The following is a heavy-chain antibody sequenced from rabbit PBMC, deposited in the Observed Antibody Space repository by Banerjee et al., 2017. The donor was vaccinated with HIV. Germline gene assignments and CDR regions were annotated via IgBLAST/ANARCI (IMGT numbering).Heavy chain of an antibody. CDR3: ARDTGSSFSSYGMDL. CDR2: IYSGNSGYT. V-gene: IGHV1S40*01. J-gene: IGHJ6*01. D-gene: IGHD8-1*01. Sequence: QSLEESGGDLVKPGASLTVTCTASGFSFGSNDYMCWVRQAPGKGLEWIACIYSGNSGYTYYATWATGRFTISKTSSTTVTLQVTSLTVADTATYFCARDTGSSFSSYGMDLWGPGTLVTVS. CDR1: GFSFGSNDY.